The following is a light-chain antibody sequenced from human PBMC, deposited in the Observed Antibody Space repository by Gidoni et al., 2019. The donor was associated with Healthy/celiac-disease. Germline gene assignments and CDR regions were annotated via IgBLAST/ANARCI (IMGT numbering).Light chain of an antibody. CDR1: SSEVGGYIH. J-gene: IGLJ3*02. V-gene: IGLV2-14*01. Sequence: SALPRPASGSGSPGQTITISCTGTSSEVGGYIHVSWYQPHPGTAPKLLIDDVSNRPSGVSNRFSGSKSGNTASLTISGLQAEDEADYYCSSYTSSSPWVFGGGTKLTVL. CDR2: DVS. CDR3: SSYTSSSPWV.